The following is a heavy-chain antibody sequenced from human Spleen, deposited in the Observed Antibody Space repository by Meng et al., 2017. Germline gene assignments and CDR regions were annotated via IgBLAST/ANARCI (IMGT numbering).Heavy chain of an antibody. CDR2: IYHSGST. D-gene: IGHD3-3*01. CDR1: GGSFSDYY. J-gene: IGHJ5*02. Sequence: QGQLQQWGAGLLQPSETLSLTCVVSGGSFSDYYWSWIRQPPGKGLEWIGYIYHSGSTNYNPSLKSRVTISVDTSKNQFSLRLSSVTAADTAVYYCARGIRFLEWLGWFDPWGQGTLVTVSS. V-gene: IGHV4-34*01. CDR3: ARGIRFLEWLGWFDP.